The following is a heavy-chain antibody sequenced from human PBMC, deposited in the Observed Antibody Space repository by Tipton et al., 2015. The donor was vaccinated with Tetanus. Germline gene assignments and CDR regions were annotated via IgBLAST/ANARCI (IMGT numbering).Heavy chain of an antibody. CDR1: GFTFSNYW. CDR3: ASERELEGAFDI. D-gene: IGHD1-26*01. Sequence: SLRLSCADSGFTFSNYWMSWVRQAPGKGLEWVANINQDGSEKYYVDSVKGRFTISRDNAKNSLYLQMNSLRAEDTAMYYCASERELEGAFDIWGQGTMVTVSS. CDR2: INQDGSEK. V-gene: IGHV3-7*05. J-gene: IGHJ3*02.